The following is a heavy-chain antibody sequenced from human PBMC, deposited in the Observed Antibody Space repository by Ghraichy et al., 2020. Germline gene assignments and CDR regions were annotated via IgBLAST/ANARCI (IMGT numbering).Heavy chain of an antibody. J-gene: IGHJ4*02. Sequence: IAYFYHDVTTNYNPSLRSRVTISIDTSKNEFSLRITSVTAADTALYYCARLKNAENECSFDHWGRGTLVTVTS. CDR3: ARLKNAENECSFDH. CDR2: FYHDVTT. V-gene: IGHV4-59*08. D-gene: IGHD1-1*01.